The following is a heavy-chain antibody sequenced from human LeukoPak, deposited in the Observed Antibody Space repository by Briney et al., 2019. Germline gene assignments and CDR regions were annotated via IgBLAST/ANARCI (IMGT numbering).Heavy chain of an antibody. J-gene: IGHJ3*02. V-gene: IGHV4-39*02. CDR3: AREVEYYGSSGHRPHAFDI. Sequence: PSETLSLTCTVSGGSLSSSNNYWGWTRQPPGKGLEWFGSISYSGGTSYNPSLRSRVTISVDTSKNQFSLKLDSVTAAGTAVYYCAREVEYYGSSGHRPHAFDIWGQGTVVTVSS. CDR2: ISYSGGT. D-gene: IGHD3-22*01. CDR1: GGSLSSSNNY.